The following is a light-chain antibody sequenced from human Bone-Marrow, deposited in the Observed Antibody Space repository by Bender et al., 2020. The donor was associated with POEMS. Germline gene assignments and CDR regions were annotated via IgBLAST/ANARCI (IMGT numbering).Light chain of an antibody. CDR1: NVGDMN. CDR2: DDS. Sequence: SYVLSQPPSVSVAPGQTARLTCGGDNVGDMNVHWYQQKPGQAPVLVVFDDSDRPSGTPERFSGSNFGNTATLTISRVEAGDEADYYCQVWDSDTDHAVFGGGTQLTVL. J-gene: IGLJ7*01. V-gene: IGLV3-21*02. CDR3: QVWDSDTDHAV.